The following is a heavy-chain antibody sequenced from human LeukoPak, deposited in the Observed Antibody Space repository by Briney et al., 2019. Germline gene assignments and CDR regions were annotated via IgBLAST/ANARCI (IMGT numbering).Heavy chain of an antibody. J-gene: IGHJ4*02. CDR3: ARVSSDNWNDDETAGFDY. Sequence: GGSLRLSCAASGFTFSSYGVHWVRQAPGKGLEWVALISYDGSKESYADSVKGRFTISRDNSKNTLYLQMNSLRAEDTAVYYCARVSSDNWNDDETAGFDYWGRGTLVTVSS. V-gene: IGHV3-30*03. CDR1: GFTFSSYG. CDR2: ISYDGSKE. D-gene: IGHD1-1*01.